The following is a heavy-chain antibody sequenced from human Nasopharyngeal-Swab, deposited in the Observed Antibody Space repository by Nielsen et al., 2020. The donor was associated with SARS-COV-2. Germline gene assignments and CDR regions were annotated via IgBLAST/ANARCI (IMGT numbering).Heavy chain of an antibody. D-gene: IGHD6-13*01. CDR1: GYISTSYG. CDR3: ATGRRDSSSWYPSVDY. J-gene: IGHJ4*02. Sequence: ASVKVSCKASGYISTSYGISWVRQAPGQGLEWMGWISAYNGNTNYTQKLQGRVTMTTDTSTSTAYMELRSLRSDDTAVYYCATGRRDSSSWYPSVDYWGQGTLVTVSS. V-gene: IGHV1-18*01. CDR2: ISAYNGNT.